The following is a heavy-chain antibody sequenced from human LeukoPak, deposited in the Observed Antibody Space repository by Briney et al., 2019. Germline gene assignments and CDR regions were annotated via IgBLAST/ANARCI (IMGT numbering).Heavy chain of an antibody. CDR3: TRHDDSGTYYLGY. J-gene: IGHJ4*02. Sequence: GGSLRLSCAASGFTFSGSAMHWVRQASGKGLEWVGRIRSKVNSYATAYAASVKGRFTISRDDSKNTAYLQMNSLKTEDTAVYYCTRHDDSGTYYLGYWGQGILVTVSS. V-gene: IGHV3-73*01. CDR2: IRSKVNSYAT. CDR1: GFTFSGSA. D-gene: IGHD3-10*01.